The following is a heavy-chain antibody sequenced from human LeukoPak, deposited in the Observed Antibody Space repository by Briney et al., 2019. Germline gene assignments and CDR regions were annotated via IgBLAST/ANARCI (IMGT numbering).Heavy chain of an antibody. CDR2: ISSSSGSI. CDR3: ARSIVPDGTSPFDY. D-gene: IGHD6-13*01. V-gene: IGHV3-48*04. CDR1: GFTFSSYS. J-gene: IGHJ4*02. Sequence: GGSLRLSCAASGFTFSSYSMNWVRQAPGKGLEWVSFISSSSGSIYYADSVKGRTTISRDNAKNSLYLQMNSLRAEDTAVYYCARSIVPDGTSPFDYWGRGTLVTVPS.